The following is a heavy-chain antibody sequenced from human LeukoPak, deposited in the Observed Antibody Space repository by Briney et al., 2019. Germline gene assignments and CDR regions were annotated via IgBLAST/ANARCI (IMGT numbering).Heavy chain of an antibody. D-gene: IGHD2-15*01. J-gene: IGHJ3*02. Sequence: SETLSRTCTVSGGSISSYYWSWIRQPPGKGLEWIGYIYYSGSTNYNPSLKSRVSISVATSKNQFSLKLSSVTAADTAVYYCARDLLGAFDIWGQGTMVTVSS. V-gene: IGHV4-59*01. CDR1: GGSISSYY. CDR2: IYYSGST. CDR3: ARDLLGAFDI.